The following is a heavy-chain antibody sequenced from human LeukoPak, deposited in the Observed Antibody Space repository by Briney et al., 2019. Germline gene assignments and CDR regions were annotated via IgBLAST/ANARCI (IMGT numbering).Heavy chain of an antibody. D-gene: IGHD3-10*01. CDR3: ARGLVTMVRGVMIAAIGY. CDR2: IIPKSGDT. V-gene: IGHV1-2*02. CDR1: AYIFSGHY. J-gene: IGHJ4*02. Sequence: EASVKVSCKAAAYIFSGHYIHWVRQAPGQGLEWMGWIIPKSGDTKYAQKFQGRVTMTRDTSISTAYMELSRLRSDDTAVYYCARGLVTMVRGVMIAAIGYWGQGTLVTVSS.